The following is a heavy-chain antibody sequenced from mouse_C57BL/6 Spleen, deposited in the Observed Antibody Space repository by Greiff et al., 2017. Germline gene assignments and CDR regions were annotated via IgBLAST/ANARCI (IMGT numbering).Heavy chain of an antibody. V-gene: IGHV1-63*01. CDR2: IYPGGGYT. Sequence: QVQLKESGAELVRPGTSVKMSCKASGYTFTNYWIGWAKQRPGHGLEWIGDIYPGGGYTNYNEKFKGKATLTVDKSSSTAYMQFSSLTTEDSAIYYCGRTDGYYDAMDYWGQGTSVTVSS. CDR1: GYTFTNYW. D-gene: IGHD2-3*01. J-gene: IGHJ4*01. CDR3: GRTDGYYDAMDY.